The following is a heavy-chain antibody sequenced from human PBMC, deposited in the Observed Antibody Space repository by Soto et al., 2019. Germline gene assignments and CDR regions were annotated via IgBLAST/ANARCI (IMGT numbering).Heavy chain of an antibody. Sequence: QVQLVQSGAEEKKPGASVKVSCKASGYIFTNYAIHWVRQAPGQRLEWMGWINAGNGNTKYSQKFQGSVTITRDTSASTVYMELSSLKSEDTAMYYCARDRCTSTSCRWFDPWGQGTLVTVSS. D-gene: IGHD2-2*01. CDR1: GYIFTNYA. J-gene: IGHJ5*02. CDR2: INAGNGNT. CDR3: ARDRCTSTSCRWFDP. V-gene: IGHV1-3*05.